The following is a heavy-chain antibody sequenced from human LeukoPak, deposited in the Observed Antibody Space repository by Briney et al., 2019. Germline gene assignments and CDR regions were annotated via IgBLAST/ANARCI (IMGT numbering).Heavy chain of an antibody. Sequence: ASVKVSCKASGYTFTGYYMHWVRQAPGQGLEWMGWINPNSGGTNYAQKFQGRVTMTRDTSISTAYMELSRLRSDDTAVYYCARGPPTWIRLWSDFDYWGQGTLVTVSS. J-gene: IGHJ4*02. CDR3: ARGPPTWIRLWSDFDY. CDR1: GYTFTGYY. D-gene: IGHD5-18*01. V-gene: IGHV1-2*02. CDR2: INPNSGGT.